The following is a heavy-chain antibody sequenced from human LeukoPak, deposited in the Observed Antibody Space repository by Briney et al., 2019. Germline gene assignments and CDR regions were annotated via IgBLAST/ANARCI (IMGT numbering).Heavy chain of an antibody. CDR1: GVTFNSYC. V-gene: IGHV3-33*06. Sequence: ARSLRLSCAASGVTFNSYCIHWVRQAPGKGLEWVAVIWHDGSNKYYADSVKGRSTISRDNSKNTLYLQMNSLRAEDTAVYYCAKAAGYSSGWPFEYWGQGTLVTVSS. CDR2: IWHDGSNK. CDR3: AKAAGYSSGWPFEY. J-gene: IGHJ4*02. D-gene: IGHD6-19*01.